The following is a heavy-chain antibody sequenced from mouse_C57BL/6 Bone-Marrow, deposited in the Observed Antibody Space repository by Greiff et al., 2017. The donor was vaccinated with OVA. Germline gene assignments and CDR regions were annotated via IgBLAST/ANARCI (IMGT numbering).Heavy chain of an antibody. J-gene: IGHJ3*01. D-gene: IGHD1-1*01. Sequence: QVQLKQPVAELVKPGASVKLSCKASGYTFTSYWMQWVKQRPGQGLEWIGEIDPSDSYTNYNQKFKGKATLTVDTSSSTAYMQHSSLSSEDAAGYYCARDYGREGWGQGTLVTVSA. CDR3: ARDYGREG. V-gene: IGHV1-50*01. CDR2: IDPSDSYT. CDR1: GYTFTSYW.